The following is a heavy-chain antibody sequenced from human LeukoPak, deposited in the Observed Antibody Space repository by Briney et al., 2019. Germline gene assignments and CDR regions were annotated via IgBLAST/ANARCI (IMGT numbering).Heavy chain of an antibody. CDR3: ARGPPYYYGSGIYYLHY. Sequence: SETLSLTCAVSGGSISRSHWWSWVRQPPGKGLGWIGEIYHTGDINYNPSLKSRVTISVDKSKNQFSLKLSSVTAADTAVYYCARGPPYYYGSGIYYLHYWGQGTLVTVSS. CDR2: IYHTGDI. V-gene: IGHV4-4*02. CDR1: GGSISRSHW. D-gene: IGHD3-10*01. J-gene: IGHJ4*02.